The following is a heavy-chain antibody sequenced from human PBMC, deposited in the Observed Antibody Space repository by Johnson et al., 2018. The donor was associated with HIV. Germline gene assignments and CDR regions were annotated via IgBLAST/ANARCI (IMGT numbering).Heavy chain of an antibody. CDR3: AKDAGSGSSWEFAFDI. J-gene: IGHJ3*02. D-gene: IGHD3-10*01. CDR2: ISHDGWNK. Sequence: GSLRLSCEASGLTFSNYGMHWVRQAPGKGLEWVAGISHDGWNKHSADSVEGRFTIYRDNSKKTLYLQMNSLRPEDTAVYFCAKDAGSGSSWEFAFDIWGQGTKVTVSS. CDR1: GLTFSNYG. V-gene: IGHV3-30*18.